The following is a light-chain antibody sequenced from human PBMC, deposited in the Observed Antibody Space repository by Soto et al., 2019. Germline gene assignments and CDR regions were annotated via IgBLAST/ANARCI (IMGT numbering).Light chain of an antibody. J-gene: IGKJ4*01. CDR3: QQYHTWPIT. V-gene: IGKV3-20*01. CDR2: GVS. CDR1: QSVSSDY. Sequence: EIVLTQSPGTLSLSPGERATLSCRASQSVSSDYLAWYQQKPGQAPRLLIYGVSSRATGIPDRFSCSGSGTEFTLTISSLQSEDCAIYYCQQYHTWPITFGGGTKVDIK.